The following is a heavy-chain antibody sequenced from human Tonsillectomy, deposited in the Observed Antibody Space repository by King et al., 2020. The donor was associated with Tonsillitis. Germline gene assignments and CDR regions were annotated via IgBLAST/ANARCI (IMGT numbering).Heavy chain of an antibody. V-gene: IGHV4-59*01. CDR2: IYYSGST. J-gene: IGHJ3*02. Sequence: VQLQESGPGLVKPSETLSLTCTVSGGSLSSFYWSWIRQPPGKGLEWIGYIYYSGSTNYNPSLKGRVTISVDTSKNEFSLKVSSVTAADTAVYYCARDGDDYGDAFDIWGQGTMVTVSS. CDR1: GGSLSSFY. CDR3: ARDGDDYGDAFDI. D-gene: IGHD4-17*01.